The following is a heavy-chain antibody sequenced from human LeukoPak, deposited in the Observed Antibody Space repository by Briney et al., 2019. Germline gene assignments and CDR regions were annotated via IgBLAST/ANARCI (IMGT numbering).Heavy chain of an antibody. Sequence: KASETLSLTCAVYGGSFSGYYWSWIRQPPGKGLEWIGEINHSGSTNYNPSLKSRVTISVDTSKNQFSLKLSSVTAADTAVYYCARGPRYYYDSSGYYFPSYFDYWGQGTLVTVPS. J-gene: IGHJ4*02. V-gene: IGHV4-34*01. D-gene: IGHD3-22*01. CDR1: GGSFSGYY. CDR3: ARGPRYYYDSSGYYFPSYFDY. CDR2: INHSGST.